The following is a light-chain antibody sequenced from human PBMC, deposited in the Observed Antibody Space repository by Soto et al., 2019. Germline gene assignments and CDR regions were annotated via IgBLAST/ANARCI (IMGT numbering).Light chain of an antibody. CDR3: HSYDMSLSGWV. J-gene: IGLJ3*02. V-gene: IGLV1-40*01. CDR1: TSNIGTGYD. Sequence: QSVLTQPPSVSGAPGQRVTISCTGSTSNIGTGYDVHWYQQLPGTAPKLLIYGNSKRPSGVPDRISGSKSGSSASLAITGLQADDEAAYYCHSYDMSLSGWVFGGGTKLTVL. CDR2: GNS.